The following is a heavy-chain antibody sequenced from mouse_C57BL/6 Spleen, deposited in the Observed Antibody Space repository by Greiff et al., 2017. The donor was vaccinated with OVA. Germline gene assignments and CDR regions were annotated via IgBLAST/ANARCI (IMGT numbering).Heavy chain of an antibody. Sequence: EVQVVESGEGLVKPGGSLKLSCAASGFTFSSYAMSWVRQTPEKRLEWVAYISSGGDYIYYADTVKGRFTISRDNARNTLYLQMSSLKSEDTAMYYCTRDLEYYGSSPAWFAYWGQGTLVTVSA. CDR2: ISSGGDYI. CDR1: GFTFSSYA. J-gene: IGHJ3*01. V-gene: IGHV5-9-1*02. D-gene: IGHD1-1*01. CDR3: TRDLEYYGSSPAWFAY.